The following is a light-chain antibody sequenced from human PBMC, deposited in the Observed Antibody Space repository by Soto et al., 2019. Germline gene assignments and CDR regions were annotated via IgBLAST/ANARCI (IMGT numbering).Light chain of an antibody. CDR3: QQRSDWLT. V-gene: IGKV3-11*01. Sequence: EIVLTQSPATLSLSPGERATLSCRASQSVSRSLAWYQQKPGQAPRLLIYDASNRATGIPARFSGSGSGTDFPLTINSLEPEDFAIYYCQQRSDWLTFGGGTKVEIK. CDR1: QSVSRS. J-gene: IGKJ4*01. CDR2: DAS.